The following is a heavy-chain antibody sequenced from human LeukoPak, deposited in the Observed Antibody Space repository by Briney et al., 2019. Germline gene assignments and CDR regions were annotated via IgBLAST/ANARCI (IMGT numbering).Heavy chain of an antibody. Sequence: PSETLSLTCTVSGGSISSSSYYWGWIRQPPGKGLEWIGSIYYSGSTYYNPSLKSRVTISVDTSKNQFSLKLSSVTAADTAVYYCARRPYTSIRGAFDIWGQGTMVTVSS. CDR2: IYYSGST. J-gene: IGHJ3*02. CDR3: ARRPYTSIRGAFDI. V-gene: IGHV4-39*01. D-gene: IGHD3-16*01. CDR1: GGSISSSSYY.